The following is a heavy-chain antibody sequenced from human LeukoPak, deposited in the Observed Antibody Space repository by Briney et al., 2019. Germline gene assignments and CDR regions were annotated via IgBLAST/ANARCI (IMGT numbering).Heavy chain of an antibody. Sequence: SETLSLTCTVSGGSINSYYWSWIRQPPGKGLEWIGYIYHSGSANYKPSLKSRVTISVDTSKNQFSLKLSSVTAADTAVYYCARGRSNYYGSGSYYFDYWGQGTLVTVSS. CDR3: ARGRSNYYGSGSYYFDY. J-gene: IGHJ4*02. CDR2: IYHSGSA. CDR1: GGSINSYY. D-gene: IGHD3-10*01. V-gene: IGHV4-59*01.